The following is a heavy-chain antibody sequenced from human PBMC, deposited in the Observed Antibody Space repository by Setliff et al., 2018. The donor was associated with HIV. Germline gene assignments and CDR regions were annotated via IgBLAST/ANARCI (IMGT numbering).Heavy chain of an antibody. CDR1: GGSISSSSYY. Sequence: PSETLSLTCTVSGGSISSSSYYWGWIRQPPGKGLEWIGSIYYRGSTYYNPSLKSRVTISIDTSKNQFSLKLSSVTAAGTAVYFCARGRGSSSSWPIDYWGQGTLVTVSS. D-gene: IGHD6-13*01. CDR3: ARGRGSSSSWPIDY. J-gene: IGHJ4*02. V-gene: IGHV4-39*07. CDR2: IYYRGST.